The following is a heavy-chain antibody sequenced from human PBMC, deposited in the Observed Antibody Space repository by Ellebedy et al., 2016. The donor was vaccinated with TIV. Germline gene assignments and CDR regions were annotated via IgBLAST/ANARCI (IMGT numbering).Heavy chain of an antibody. V-gene: IGHV3-15*01. CDR2: FKSKSEGETP. D-gene: IGHD2-21*01. Sequence: GESLKISCAASGFTFNNAWMNWVRQAPGKGLEWVGRFKSKSEGETPEYTAPVKGRFIITRDDSEDMTYLQLDSLQPEDTAVYYCTTGLWWLDYWGQGILVSVSS. J-gene: IGHJ4*02. CDR3: TTGLWWLDY. CDR1: GFTFNNAW.